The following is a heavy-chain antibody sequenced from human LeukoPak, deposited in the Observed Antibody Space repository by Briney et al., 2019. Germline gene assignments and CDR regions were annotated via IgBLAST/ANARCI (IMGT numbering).Heavy chain of an antibody. CDR2: ITTNGGST. CDR1: GFTFSTYA. V-gene: IGHV3-64*01. J-gene: IGHJ6*02. D-gene: IGHD4-17*01. Sequence: GGSLRLSCAASGFTFSTYAMHWVRQAPGKGLEYVSAITTNGGSTYYANSVKGRFTISRDNSKNTLYLQMNSLRAEDTAVYYCAKDLGVSIYGDYVVGGMDVWGRGTTVTVSS. CDR3: AKDLGVSIYGDYVVGGMDV.